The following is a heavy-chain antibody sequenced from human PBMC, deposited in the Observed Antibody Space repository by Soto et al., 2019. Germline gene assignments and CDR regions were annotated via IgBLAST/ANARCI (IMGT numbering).Heavy chain of an antibody. D-gene: IGHD2-2*01. Sequence: SETLSLTCAVYGGSFSGYYWSWIRQPPGKGLEWIGEINHSGSTSYNPSLKSRVTISVDTSKNQFSLKLSSVTAADTAVYYCARGLTTRFIVVVPAAIRGGYGMDVWGQGTTVTVSS. CDR1: GGSFSGYY. J-gene: IGHJ6*02. CDR2: INHSGST. CDR3: ARGLTTRFIVVVPAAIRGGYGMDV. V-gene: IGHV4-34*01.